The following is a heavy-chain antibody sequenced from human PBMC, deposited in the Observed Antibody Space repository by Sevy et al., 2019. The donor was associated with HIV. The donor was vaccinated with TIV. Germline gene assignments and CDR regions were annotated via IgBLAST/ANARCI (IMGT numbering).Heavy chain of an antibody. CDR1: GFSFNDHA. CDR3: AKDINRGCDGVNCYPYYYYFYGLDV. V-gene: IGHV3-9*01. D-gene: IGHD2-21*01. CDR2: VSWNSRNI. J-gene: IGHJ6*02. Sequence: GGSLRLSCAASGFSFNDHAMHWVRQVPGKGLEWVSGVSWNSRNIGYGDSVKGRFTISRDNANHFLYLEMNSLRPEDTDFYYCAKDINRGCDGVNCYPYYYYFYGLDVWGQGTTVTVSS.